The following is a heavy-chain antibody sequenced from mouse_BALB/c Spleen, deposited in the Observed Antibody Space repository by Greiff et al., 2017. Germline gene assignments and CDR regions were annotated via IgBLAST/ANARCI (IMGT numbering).Heavy chain of an antibody. CDR1: GFSLTSYG. V-gene: IGHV2-2*02. CDR2: IWSGGST. J-gene: IGHJ3*01. Sequence: QVQLKESGPGLVQPSQSLSITCTVSGFSLTSYGVHWVRQSPGKGLEWLGVIWSGGSTDYNAAFISRLSISKDNSKSQVFFKMNSLQANDTAIYYCARNYRYDGRSWFAYWGQGTLVTVSA. CDR3: ARNYRYDGRSWFAY. D-gene: IGHD2-14*01.